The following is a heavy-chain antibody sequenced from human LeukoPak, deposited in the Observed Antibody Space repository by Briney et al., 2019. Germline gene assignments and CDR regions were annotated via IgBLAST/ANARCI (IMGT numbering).Heavy chain of an antibody. CDR1: GFTFSSYW. J-gene: IGHJ4*02. V-gene: IGHV3-7*01. D-gene: IGHD4-17*01. CDR3: AREDYGDYLDY. CDR2: IKQDGSEK. Sequence: GGSLRLSCAASGFTFSSYWMSLVRQAPGKGLEWVANIKQDGSEKYYVDSVKGRFTISRDNAKNSLYLQMNSLRAEDTAVYYCAREDYGDYLDYWGQGTLVTVSS.